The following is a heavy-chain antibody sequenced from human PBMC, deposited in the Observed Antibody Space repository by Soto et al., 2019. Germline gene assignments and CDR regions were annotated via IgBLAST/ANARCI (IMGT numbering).Heavy chain of an antibody. Sequence: SVKVSCNASGGSFISYAIIWGRRAPGQGLEWMGGIIPIFGTANYAQKFQGRVTITADKSTSTAYMELSSLRSEDTAVYYCARVPSRDYYDSSGYYYDVSRPHTVYYYYGMDVWGQRTTVTVSS. D-gene: IGHD3-22*01. CDR2: IIPIFGTA. CDR1: GGSFISYA. CDR3: ARVPSRDYYDSSGYYYDVSRPHTVYYYYGMDV. V-gene: IGHV1-69*06. J-gene: IGHJ6*02.